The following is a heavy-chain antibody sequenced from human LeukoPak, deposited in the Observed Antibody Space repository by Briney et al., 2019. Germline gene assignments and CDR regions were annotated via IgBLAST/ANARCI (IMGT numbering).Heavy chain of an antibody. D-gene: IGHD3-3*01. CDR1: GFTLRSYG. V-gene: IGHV3-23*01. CDR2: ISGSLDRT. CDR3: AKDTGAASSPIYDFWSGYYVNLYFDY. J-gene: IGHJ4*02. Sequence: HSGGSLRLSCATSGFTLRSYGMSWVRQAPGKGLEWVSSISGSLDRTYYADSVKGRFTISRDNSKNTLYLQMNSLRAEDTAVYYCAKDTGAASSPIYDFWSGYYVNLYFDYWGQGTLVTVSS.